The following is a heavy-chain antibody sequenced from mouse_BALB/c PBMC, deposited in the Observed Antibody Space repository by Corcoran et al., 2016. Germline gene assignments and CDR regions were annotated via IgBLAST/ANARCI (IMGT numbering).Heavy chain of an antibody. CDR3: ARAGWLLPYWYFVV. Sequence: EVQLQQSGPELVKPGASVKMSCKASGYTFTSYVMHWVKQKPGQGLEWIGYINPYNDGTKYNEKFKGKATLTSDKSSSTAYIELSSLTAEDSAVYYCARAGWLLPYWYFVVWGAGTTVTVSS. D-gene: IGHD2-3*01. J-gene: IGHJ1*01. CDR1: GYTFTSYV. CDR2: INPYNDGT. V-gene: IGHV1S136*01.